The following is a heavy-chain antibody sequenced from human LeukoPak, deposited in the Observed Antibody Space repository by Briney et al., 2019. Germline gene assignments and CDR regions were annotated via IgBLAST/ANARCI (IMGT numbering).Heavy chain of an antibody. V-gene: IGHV3-21*01. D-gene: IGHD3-10*01. J-gene: IGHJ4*02. Sequence: PGGSLRLSCAASGFTFSSYRMNWVRQAPGKGLAWVSSISSSSSYIYYADSVKGRFTISRDNAKNSLFLQMNSLRVEDTAVYYCARESHYYGSGSYYNHFDYWGQGTLVTVSS. CDR1: GFTFSSYR. CDR2: ISSSSSYI. CDR3: ARESHYYGSGSYYNHFDY.